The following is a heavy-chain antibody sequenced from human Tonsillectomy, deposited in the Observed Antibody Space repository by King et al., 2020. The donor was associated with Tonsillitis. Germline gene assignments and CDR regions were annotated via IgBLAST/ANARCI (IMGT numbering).Heavy chain of an antibody. Sequence: VQLVESGGGLVQPGGSLRLSCSASGFTFSMYAMHWVRQAPGKGLEYVSGIRNNGGNTYYADSVKGRFTISRDNSKNTLYLQMTSLRLEDTAVYYCVKDRMTIWDSRDADFYFDYWGQGTLVTVSS. J-gene: IGHJ4*02. CDR2: IRNNGGNT. CDR1: GFTFSMYA. CDR3: VKDRMTIWDSRDADFYFDY. V-gene: IGHV3-64D*06. D-gene: IGHD1-26*01.